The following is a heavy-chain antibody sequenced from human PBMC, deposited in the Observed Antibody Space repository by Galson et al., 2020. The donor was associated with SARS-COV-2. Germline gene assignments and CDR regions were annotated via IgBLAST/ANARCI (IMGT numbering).Heavy chain of an antibody. Sequence: ETSETLSLTCPVSGGSISSYYWSWIRLPPGKGLEWIGYIYYSGSTYYNPSLKSRVTISVDTSKNQFSLKLSSVTAADTAVYYCARAGYSYGTGYYFDYWGQGTLVTVSS. CDR1: GGSISSYY. V-gene: IGHV4-59*01. D-gene: IGHD5-18*01. CDR3: ARAGYSYGTGYYFDY. J-gene: IGHJ4*02. CDR2: IYYSGST.